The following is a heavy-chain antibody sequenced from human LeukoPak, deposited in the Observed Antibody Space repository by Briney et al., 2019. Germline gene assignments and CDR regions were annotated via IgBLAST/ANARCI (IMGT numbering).Heavy chain of an antibody. V-gene: IGHV3-53*01. CDR2: LYSGSDT. Sequence: PGGSLRLSCAASRFTVSTNYMNWVRQAPGKGLEWVSILYSGSDTYYADSVKGRFTISRDSSKNILSLQMNNLRAEDTAVYYCARVGDHFHWYLDLWGRGTLVTVSS. CDR1: RFTVSTNY. D-gene: IGHD3-10*01. CDR3: ARVGDHFHWYLDL. J-gene: IGHJ2*01.